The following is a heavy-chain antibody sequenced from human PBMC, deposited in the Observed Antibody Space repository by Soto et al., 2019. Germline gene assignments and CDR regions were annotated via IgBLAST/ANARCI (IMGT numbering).Heavy chain of an antibody. CDR2: IYYSGST. V-gene: IGHV4-39*01. Sequence: QLQLQESGPGLVKPSETLSLTCTVSGGSISSSSYYWGWIRQPPGEGLEWIASIYYSGSTYYNPSLKRRVTISVDTSKNEFSLKLSSVTAADTAVYFCARLPYCSSTTCYFANYWGQGTLVTVSS. D-gene: IGHD2-2*01. CDR3: ARLPYCSSTTCYFANY. J-gene: IGHJ4*02. CDR1: GGSISSSSYY.